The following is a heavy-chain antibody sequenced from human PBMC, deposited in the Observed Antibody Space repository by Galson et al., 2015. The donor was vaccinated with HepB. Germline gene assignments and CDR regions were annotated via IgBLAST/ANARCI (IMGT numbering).Heavy chain of an antibody. CDR1: GFTFSNYV. D-gene: IGHD1-7*01. V-gene: IGHV3-30-3*01. J-gene: IGHJ4*02. CDR3: AREVDWNSFDY. CDR2: ISYDGSNK. Sequence: SLRLSCAASGFTFSNYVMHWVRQAPGKGLEWVAFISYDGSNKNYADSVTGRFTISRDNSKSTLHLEMSSLKTEDMAVYYCAREVDWNSFDYWGQGTLVTVSS.